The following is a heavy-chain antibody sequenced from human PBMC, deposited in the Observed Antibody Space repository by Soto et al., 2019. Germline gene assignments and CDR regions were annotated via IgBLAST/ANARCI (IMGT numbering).Heavy chain of an antibody. V-gene: IGHV1-69*13. CDR1: GGTFSSYA. CDR3: AREASITIFGVVTNYGMDV. D-gene: IGHD3-3*01. J-gene: IGHJ6*02. Sequence: ASVKVSCKASGGTFSSYAISWVRQAPGQGLEWMGGIIPIFGTANYAQKFQGRVTITADESTSTAYMELSSLRSEDTAVYFCAREASITIFGVVTNYGMDVWGQGTTVTVSS. CDR2: IIPIFGTA.